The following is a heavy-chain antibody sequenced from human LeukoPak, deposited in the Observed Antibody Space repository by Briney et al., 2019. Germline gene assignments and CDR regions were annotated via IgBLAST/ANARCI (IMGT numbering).Heavy chain of an antibody. Sequence: SETLSLTCSVSGDSVRNDFYYWVWIRQPPGKGLEWVACLSHAGNTWYNPSLESRLSISVDTSKNQFSLKFSSVTAADTALYWCARHNAPRRVGFDFWGQGILVTVSS. V-gene: IGHV4-39*01. J-gene: IGHJ4*02. CDR2: LSHAGNT. CDR3: ARHNAPRRVGFDF. CDR1: GDSVRNDFYY. D-gene: IGHD2-2*01.